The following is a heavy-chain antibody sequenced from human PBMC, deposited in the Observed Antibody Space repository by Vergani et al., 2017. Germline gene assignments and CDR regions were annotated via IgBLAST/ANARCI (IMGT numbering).Heavy chain of an antibody. D-gene: IGHD1-26*01. V-gene: IGHV4-59*01. CDR3: ARDSPGIVGATLRRYGMDV. CDR2: IYYSGST. CDR1: GGSISSYY. Sequence: QVQLQESGPGLVKPSETLSLTCTVSGGSISSYYWSWIRQPPGKGLEWIGYIYYSGSTNYNPSLKSRVTISVDTSKNQFSLKLSSVTAADTAVYYCARDSPGIVGATLRRYGMDVWGQGTTVTVSS. J-gene: IGHJ6*02.